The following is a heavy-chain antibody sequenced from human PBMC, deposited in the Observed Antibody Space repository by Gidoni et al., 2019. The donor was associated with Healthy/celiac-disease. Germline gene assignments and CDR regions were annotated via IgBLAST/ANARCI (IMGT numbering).Heavy chain of an antibody. CDR3: ARGSDTMVQGRKFDY. CDR1: GGSFSGYY. D-gene: IGHD3-10*01. V-gene: IGHV4-34*01. Sequence: QVQLQQWGAGLLKPSETLSLTCAVYGGSFSGYYWSWIRQPPGKGLEWIGEINHSGSTNYNPSLKSRVTISVDTSKNQFSLKLSSVTAADTAVYYCARGSDTMVQGRKFDYWGQGTLVTVSS. CDR2: INHSGST. J-gene: IGHJ4*02.